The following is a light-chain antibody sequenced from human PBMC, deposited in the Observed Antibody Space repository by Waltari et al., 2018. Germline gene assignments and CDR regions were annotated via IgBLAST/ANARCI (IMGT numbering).Light chain of an antibody. CDR1: QDISNF. J-gene: IGKJ1*01. Sequence: DIQMTQSPLFLSASVGDRVTITCRASQDISNFLNLYQLRPGKAPKLLIYAASSLLGGVPSRFSGSGSGTDFTLTISSLQLEDFATYFCQQSFTTPRTFGQGTKVENK. CDR2: AAS. CDR3: QQSFTTPRT. V-gene: IGKV1-39*01.